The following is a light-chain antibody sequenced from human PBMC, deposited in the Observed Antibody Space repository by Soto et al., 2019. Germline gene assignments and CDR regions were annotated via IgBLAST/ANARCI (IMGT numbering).Light chain of an antibody. J-gene: IGKJ4*01. V-gene: IGKV3-15*01. CDR1: QNVYNN. CDR3: QQGRNWPLT. Sequence: EIVMTQSPATLSVSPGEGATLSCKASQNVYNNLAWYQQRPGQPPRLLSYDASARATGISARFSGSGYGTEFTLTISSLQSEDFAVYFCQQGRNWPLTFGGGTKVEIK. CDR2: DAS.